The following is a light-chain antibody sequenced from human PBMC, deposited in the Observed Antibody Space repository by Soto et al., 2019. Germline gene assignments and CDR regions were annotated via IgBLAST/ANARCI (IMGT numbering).Light chain of an antibody. CDR3: QQRSNWPLT. Sequence: EIVLTQSPGTLSLSPGERATLSCRATESISSSYLAWYQQKPGQAPRVLIYGASNRATGIPARFSGSGSSTDFTLTISSLEPEDFAVYFCQQRSNWPLTFGGGTKVDI. J-gene: IGKJ4*01. CDR2: GAS. V-gene: IGKV3D-20*02. CDR1: ESISSSY.